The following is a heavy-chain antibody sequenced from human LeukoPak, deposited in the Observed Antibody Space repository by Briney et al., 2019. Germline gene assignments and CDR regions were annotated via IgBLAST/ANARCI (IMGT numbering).Heavy chain of an antibody. CDR3: ARGYGYGDYLWGPSHPYYFDY. Sequence: SETLSLTCAVYGGSFSGYYWSWIRQPPGKGLEWIGEINHSGSTNYNPSLKSRVTISVDTSKNQFSLKLSSVTAADTAVYYCARGYGYGDYLWGPSHPYYFDYWGQGTLVTVSS. D-gene: IGHD4-17*01. CDR1: GGSFSGYY. V-gene: IGHV4-34*01. J-gene: IGHJ4*02. CDR2: INHSGST.